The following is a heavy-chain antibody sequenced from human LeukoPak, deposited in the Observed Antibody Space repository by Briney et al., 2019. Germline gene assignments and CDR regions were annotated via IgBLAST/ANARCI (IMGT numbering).Heavy chain of an antibody. Sequence: GGSLRLSCAASGFTFSSYWMSWVRQAPGKGLEWVANIKQDGSEKYYVDSVKGRFTISRDNAKNSLYLQMNSLRAEDTAVYYCARDRLIRYYYDSSGYPEGYFDYWGQGTLVTVSS. CDR3: ARDRLIRYYYDSSGYPEGYFDY. D-gene: IGHD3-22*01. CDR1: GFTFSSYW. J-gene: IGHJ4*02. CDR2: IKQDGSEK. V-gene: IGHV3-7*01.